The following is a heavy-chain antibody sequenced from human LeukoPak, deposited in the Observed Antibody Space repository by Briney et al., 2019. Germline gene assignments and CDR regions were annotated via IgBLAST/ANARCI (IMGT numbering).Heavy chain of an antibody. CDR2: INPSGGGT. D-gene: IGHD6-19*01. J-gene: IGHJ4*02. CDR3: ARATQSYGQWLVEGY. CDR1: GYTFTSYN. Sequence: ASVNVSCKASGYTFTSYNIHWVRQAPGQGLEWMGIINPSGGGTTYAPRFQGRVTMTRATSTSTVYMELSSLRSEDTAVYYCARATQSYGQWLVEGYWGQGTLVSVSS. V-gene: IGHV1-46*01.